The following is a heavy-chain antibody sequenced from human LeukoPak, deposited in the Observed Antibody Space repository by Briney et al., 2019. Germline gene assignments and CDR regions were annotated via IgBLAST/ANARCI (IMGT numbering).Heavy chain of an antibody. CDR3: ASSRFRRGYSSLGYYYYYMDV. D-gene: IGHD5-18*01. V-gene: IGHV4-61*02. CDR1: GGSISSGSYY. Sequence: PSQTLSLTCTVSGGSISSGSYYWSWIRQPAGKGLEWIGRIYTSGSTNYNPSLKSRVTISVDTSKNQFSLKLSSVTAADTAVYYCASSRFRRGYSSLGYYYYYMDVWGKGTTVTVSS. CDR2: IYTSGST. J-gene: IGHJ6*03.